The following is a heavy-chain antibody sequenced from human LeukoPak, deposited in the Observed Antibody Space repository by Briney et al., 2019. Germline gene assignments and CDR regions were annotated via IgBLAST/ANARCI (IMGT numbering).Heavy chain of an antibody. Sequence: SQTLSLTCTVSGGSISSGDYYWSWIRQPPGKGLEWIGYIYYSGSTYYNPSLKSRVTISVDTSKNQFSLKLSSVTAADTAVYYCARHVLGRDWGSDYYMDVWGKGTTVTVSS. CDR1: GGSISSGDYY. D-gene: IGHD7-27*01. CDR2: IYYSGST. J-gene: IGHJ6*03. CDR3: ARHVLGRDWGSDYYMDV. V-gene: IGHV4-30-4*01.